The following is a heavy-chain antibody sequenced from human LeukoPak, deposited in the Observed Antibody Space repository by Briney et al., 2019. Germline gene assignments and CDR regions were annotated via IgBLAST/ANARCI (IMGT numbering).Heavy chain of an antibody. V-gene: IGHV4-59*01. CDR3: ARQVGATGIDY. CDR1: GGSISSYY. Sequence: SETLSLTCTVSGGSISSYYWSWIRNPPGKGLEWIGYIYYSGSTNYNPSLKSRVTISVDTSKNQFSLKLSSVTAADTAVYYCARQVGATGIDYWGQGTLVTVSS. J-gene: IGHJ4*02. CDR2: IYYSGST. D-gene: IGHD1-26*01.